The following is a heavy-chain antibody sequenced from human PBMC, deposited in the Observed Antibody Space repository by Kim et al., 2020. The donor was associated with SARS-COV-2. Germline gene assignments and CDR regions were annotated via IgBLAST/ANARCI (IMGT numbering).Heavy chain of an antibody. Sequence: SETLSLTCTVSGGSISSYYWSWIRQPPGKGLEWIGYIYYSGSTNYNPSLKSRVTISVDTSKNQFSLKLSSVTAADTAVYYCARAYYYDSSGYQPGVFDI. CDR1: GGSISSYY. D-gene: IGHD3-22*01. J-gene: IGHJ3*02. V-gene: IGHV4-59*08. CDR2: IYYSGST. CDR3: ARAYYYDSSGYQPGVFDI.